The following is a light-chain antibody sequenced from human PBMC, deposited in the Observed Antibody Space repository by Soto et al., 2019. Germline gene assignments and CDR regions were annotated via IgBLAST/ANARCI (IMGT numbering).Light chain of an antibody. J-gene: IGKJ2*01. V-gene: IGKV3-15*01. CDR1: QSVSSN. CDR2: GAS. CDR3: QQYNNWPPYT. Sequence: EIVMTQSPATLSVSPGERVTLSCRASQSVSSNLAWYQQKPGQAPRLLIYGASTRAPGIPARFSGSGSGTEFTITISSLQSADFAVYYCQQYNNWPPYTFGQGTKLEIK.